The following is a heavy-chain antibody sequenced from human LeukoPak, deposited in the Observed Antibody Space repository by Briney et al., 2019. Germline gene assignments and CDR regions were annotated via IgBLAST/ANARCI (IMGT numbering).Heavy chain of an antibody. J-gene: IGHJ6*03. CDR3: ARKNYFYYYMDV. D-gene: IGHD2/OR15-2a*01. Sequence: PGGSLRLSCAASGFTFSSYAMSWVRQAPGKGLEWVSYISTSGSTIYYADSVKGRFTISRDNAKNSLYLQMNSLRAEDTAVYYCARKNYFYYYMDVWGKGTTVTISS. CDR1: GFTFSSYA. CDR2: ISTSGSTI. V-gene: IGHV3-48*03.